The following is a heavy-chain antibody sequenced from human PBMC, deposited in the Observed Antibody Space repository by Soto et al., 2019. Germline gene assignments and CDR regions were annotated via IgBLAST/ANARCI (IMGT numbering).Heavy chain of an antibody. Sequence: PSETLSLTCSVSGSTISSFYWAWIRQPPVKGPEWIGSIYYRGNTNYNPSLKSRVIISVDSSKRQVSLRLNSVTAADTAVYFCTRVGGYYGDYPNFDYWGQGALDTVSS. CDR2: IYYRGNT. D-gene: IGHD4-17*01. J-gene: IGHJ4*02. CDR1: GSTISSFY. CDR3: TRVGGYYGDYPNFDY. V-gene: IGHV4-59*01.